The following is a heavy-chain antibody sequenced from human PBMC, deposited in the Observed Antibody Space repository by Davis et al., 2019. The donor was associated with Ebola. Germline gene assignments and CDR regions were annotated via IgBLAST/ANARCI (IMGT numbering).Heavy chain of an antibody. Sequence: HTGGSLRLSCAASGFTFSSYWMHWVRQAPGKGLVWVSRIKTDTTITAYADSVKGRFTIYRDNAKNTLYLQMNTLRAEDTALYYCASGDGRGRSYDMDVWGQGTTVTVSS. V-gene: IGHV3-74*01. CDR1: GFTFSSYW. CDR2: IKTDTTIT. J-gene: IGHJ6*02. CDR3: ASGDGRGRSYDMDV. D-gene: IGHD2-15*01.